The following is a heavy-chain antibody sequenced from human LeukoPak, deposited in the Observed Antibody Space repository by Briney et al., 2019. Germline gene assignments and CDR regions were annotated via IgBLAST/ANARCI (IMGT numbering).Heavy chain of an antibody. V-gene: IGHV4-4*02. CDR3: ARAPRVLRYFDWLLYSGGFDY. D-gene: IGHD3-9*01. CDR2: IYHSGSH. CDR1: GGSISSSNL. Sequence: SCTLSLTCAVSGGSISSSNLWGLVRQPPGKGPEWVGEIYHSGSHHYHPSLKSRVTISVDKSKNPFSLKLSSVTAADTAVYYWARAPRVLRYFDWLLYSGGFDYWGQGTLVTVSS. J-gene: IGHJ4*02.